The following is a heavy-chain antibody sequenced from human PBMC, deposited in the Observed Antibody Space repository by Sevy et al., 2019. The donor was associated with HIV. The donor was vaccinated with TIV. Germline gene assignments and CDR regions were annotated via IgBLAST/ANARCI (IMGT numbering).Heavy chain of an antibody. CDR2: ISAYNGNT. Sequence: ASVKVSCKASGYTFTSYGISWVRQAPGQGLEWMGWISAYNGNTNYAQKLQGRVTMTTDTSTRTAYMERMSLRSDETAVYYCAREGRSGSYFDYWGQGTLVTVSS. V-gene: IGHV1-18*01. CDR3: AREGRSGSYFDY. D-gene: IGHD1-26*01. J-gene: IGHJ4*02. CDR1: GYTFTSYG.